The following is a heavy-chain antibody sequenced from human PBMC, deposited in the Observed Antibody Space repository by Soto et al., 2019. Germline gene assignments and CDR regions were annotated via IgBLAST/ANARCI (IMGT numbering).Heavy chain of an antibody. CDR3: ARDIDYDIDY. V-gene: IGHV1-18*01. CDR1: GYIFKNYG. CDR2: IYPKEGRA. J-gene: IGHJ4*02. Sequence: QVQLVQSGAEVQRPEASVKVSCKTSGYIFKNYGISWVRQAPGQGLEWMGWIYPKEGRANFAQNFQGRVTLTTDTPTSTAYIELRSLRFDDSAVYFCARDIDYDIDYWGQGTLVTVSS. D-gene: IGHD4-17*01.